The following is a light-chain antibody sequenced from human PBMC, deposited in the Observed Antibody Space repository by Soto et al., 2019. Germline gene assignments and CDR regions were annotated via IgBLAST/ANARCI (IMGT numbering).Light chain of an antibody. CDR2: NAS. CDR3: PHYKSDSRS. Sequence: DIQMNQSPSTLSASVGDRVTITRPDSQRLSSWLAGYQQKPGKAPKLLIYNASRLESGVPSRFSSSGSRTDFTLTFSSLQPDVWATYNCPHYKSDSRSYGNGNKVAI. CDR1: QRLSSW. V-gene: IGKV1-5*03. J-gene: IGKJ1*01.